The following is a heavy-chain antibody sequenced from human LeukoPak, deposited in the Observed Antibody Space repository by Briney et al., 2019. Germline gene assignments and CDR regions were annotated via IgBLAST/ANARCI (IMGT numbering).Heavy chain of an antibody. CDR2: INHSGST. D-gene: IGHD3-22*01. V-gene: IGHV4-34*01. CDR3: ASRPPINAGSGYWPLDY. Sequence: KASETLSLTCAVYGGSFSGYYWSWIRQPPGKGLEWIGEINHSGSTNYNPSLKSRVTISVDTSKNQFSLKLSSVTAADTAVYYCASRPPINAGSGYWPLDYWGQGTLVTVSS. J-gene: IGHJ4*02. CDR1: GGSFSGYY.